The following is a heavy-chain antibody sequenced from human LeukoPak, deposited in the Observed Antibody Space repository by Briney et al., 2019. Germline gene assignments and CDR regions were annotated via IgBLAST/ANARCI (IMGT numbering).Heavy chain of an antibody. Sequence: PSETLSPTCTVSGGSISSGGYYWSWIRQHPGKGLEWIGYIYYSGSTHYNPSLKSRVTISVDTSKNQFSLKLSSVTAADTAVYYCAVGYYGSGTPFDYWGQGTLVTVSS. CDR1: GGSISSGGYY. CDR3: AVGYYGSGTPFDY. V-gene: IGHV4-31*03. D-gene: IGHD3-10*01. CDR2: IYYSGST. J-gene: IGHJ4*02.